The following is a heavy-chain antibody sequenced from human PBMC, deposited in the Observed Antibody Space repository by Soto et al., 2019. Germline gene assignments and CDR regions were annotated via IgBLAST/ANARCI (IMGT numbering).Heavy chain of an antibody. CDR1: GGSISSSSYY. D-gene: IGHD3-3*02. CDR2: IYYSGST. Sequence: SETLSLTCTVSGGSISSSSYYWCWIRQPPGKGLEWIGSIYYSGSTYYNPSLKSRVTISVDTSKNQFSLKLSSVTAADTAVYYCASPKIAFYNWFDPWGQGTLVTVS. CDR3: ASPKIAFYNWFDP. V-gene: IGHV4-39*01. J-gene: IGHJ5*02.